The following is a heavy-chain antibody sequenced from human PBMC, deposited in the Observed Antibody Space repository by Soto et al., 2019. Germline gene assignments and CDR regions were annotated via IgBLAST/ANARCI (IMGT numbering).Heavy chain of an antibody. V-gene: IGHV3-15*01. D-gene: IGHD5-12*01. CDR2: IKSKTDGGTT. Sequence: GGSLRLSCAASGFTFSNAWMSWVRQAPGKGLEWVGRIKSKTDGGTTDYAAPVKGRFTISRDDSKNTLYLQMNSLKTEGTAVYYCTTVEDGYNYYFDYWGQGTLVTVSS. CDR3: TTVEDGYNYYFDY. CDR1: GFTFSNAW. J-gene: IGHJ4*02.